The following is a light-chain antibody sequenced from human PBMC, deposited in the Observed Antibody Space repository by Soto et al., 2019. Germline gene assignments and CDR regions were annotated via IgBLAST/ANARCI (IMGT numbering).Light chain of an antibody. V-gene: IGKV1-39*01. J-gene: IGKJ4*01. Sequence: DIQMTQSPSSLSASVGDRVTITCRASQSISSYLNWYQQKPGKAPKLLFYAASSLQSGVPSMFSGRGSGIDFPLPISSLQPEYFATYYCQQSYSTPLTFGGGIKVDI. CDR2: AAS. CDR1: QSISSY. CDR3: QQSYSTPLT.